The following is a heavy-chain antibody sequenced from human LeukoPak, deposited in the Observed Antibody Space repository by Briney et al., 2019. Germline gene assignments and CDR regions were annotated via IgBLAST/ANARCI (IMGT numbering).Heavy chain of an antibody. Sequence: GGSLRLSCAASGCTFSNYWMSWVRQTPGKGLEWVANIKQDGSEKYYVDSVKGRFTISRDNTKKSLSLQMNSLRDEDTAVYYCARDKYMSGHIGSLFDPWGQGTLVTVSS. J-gene: IGHJ5*02. CDR3: ARDKYMSGHIGSLFDP. CDR1: GCTFSNYW. D-gene: IGHD5-12*01. CDR2: IKQDGSEK. V-gene: IGHV3-7*01.